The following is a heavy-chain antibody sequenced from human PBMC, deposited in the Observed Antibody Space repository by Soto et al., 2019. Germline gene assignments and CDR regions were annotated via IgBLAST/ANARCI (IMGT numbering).Heavy chain of an antibody. D-gene: IGHD6-19*01. V-gene: IGHV3-23*01. CDR3: ARKEGSAWYPGDY. CDR2: ISSGGGTT. J-gene: IGHJ4*02. Sequence: GGSLRLSCAFSGFTFSSYTMTWVRQAPGKGLEWVSAISSGGGTTPYADFAKGRFTISRDNSKNALYLQMNSLRADDTAVYYCARKEGSAWYPGDYWGQGTLVTVSS. CDR1: GFTFSSYT.